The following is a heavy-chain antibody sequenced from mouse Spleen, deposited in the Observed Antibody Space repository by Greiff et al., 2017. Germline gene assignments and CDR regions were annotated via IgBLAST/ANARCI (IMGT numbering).Heavy chain of an antibody. CDR3: ARAGTGDYAMDY. D-gene: IGHD4-1*01. J-gene: IGHJ4*01. CDR1: GYTFTSYG. Sequence: VQLKQSGAELARPGASVKLSCKASGYTFTSYGISWVKQRTGQGLEWIGAIYPRSGNTYYNEKFKGKATLTADKSSSTAYMELRSLTSEDSAVYFCARAGTGDYAMDYWGQGTSVTVSS. CDR2: IYPRSGNT. V-gene: IGHV1-81*01.